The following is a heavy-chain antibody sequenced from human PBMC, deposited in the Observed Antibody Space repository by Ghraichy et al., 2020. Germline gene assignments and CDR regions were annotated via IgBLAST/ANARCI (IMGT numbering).Heavy chain of an antibody. V-gene: IGHV4-34*01. J-gene: IGHJ4*02. CDR3: ARGQGKEYYYDSSGSLRYFDY. D-gene: IGHD3-22*01. Sequence: SQTLSLTCAVYSGSFSGYYWSWIRQPPGKGLEWIGEINHSGSTNYNPSLKSRVTISVDTSKNQFSLKLSSVTAADTAVYYCARGQGKEYYYDSSGSLRYFDYWGQGTLVTVSS. CDR1: SGSFSGYY. CDR2: INHSGST.